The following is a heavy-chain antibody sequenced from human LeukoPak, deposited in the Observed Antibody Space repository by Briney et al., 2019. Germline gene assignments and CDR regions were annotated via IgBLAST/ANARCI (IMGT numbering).Heavy chain of an antibody. CDR2: IYYSGTT. V-gene: IGHV4-61*01. Sequence: PSETLSLTCTVSGGSISSRIYSWVWIRQPPGKGLEWIGYIYYSGTTNYNPSLKSRLTISVDTSKNQFSLKLTSVAAADTAVYYCARKKRADPGFDIWGQGTMVTVSS. CDR3: ARKKRADPGFDI. J-gene: IGHJ3*02. CDR1: GGSISSRIYS.